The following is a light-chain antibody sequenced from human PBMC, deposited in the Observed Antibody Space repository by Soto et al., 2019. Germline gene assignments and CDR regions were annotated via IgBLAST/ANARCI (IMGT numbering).Light chain of an antibody. Sequence: EIVMTQSPATLSVSPGERATLSCRASQSVSSNVAWYQQKLGQAPRLLIYGASTRATGIPARFSGSGSGTEFTLTISSLQSEDFAVYFCQHRFNWLVTFGQGTRLEIK. CDR3: QHRFNWLVT. V-gene: IGKV3-15*01. CDR2: GAS. J-gene: IGKJ5*01. CDR1: QSVSSN.